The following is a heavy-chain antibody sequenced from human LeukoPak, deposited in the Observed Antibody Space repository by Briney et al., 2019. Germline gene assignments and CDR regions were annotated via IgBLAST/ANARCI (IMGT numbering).Heavy chain of an antibody. CDR2: ISSSGSTI. D-gene: IGHD5-24*01. J-gene: IGHJ4*02. V-gene: IGHV3-48*03. CDR3: ARFAKMASFDY. Sequence: PGGSLRLSCAASGFTFSSYEMNWVRQAPGKGLEWVSYISSSGSTIYYADFVKGRFTISRDNAKNSLYLQMNSLRAEDTAVYYCARFAKMASFDYWGQGTLVTVSS. CDR1: GFTFSSYE.